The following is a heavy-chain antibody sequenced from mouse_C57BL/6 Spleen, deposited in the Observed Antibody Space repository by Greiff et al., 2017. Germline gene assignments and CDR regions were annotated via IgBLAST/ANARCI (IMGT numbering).Heavy chain of an antibody. CDR2: INPSTGGT. Sequence: EVQLQQSGPELVKPGASVKISCKASGYSFTGYYMNWVKQSPEKSLEWIGEINPSTGGTTYNQKFKAKATLTVDKSSSTAYMQLKSLTSEDSAVYYCARSRAGKGIYYYAMDYWGQGTSVTVSS. CDR3: ARSRAGKGIYYYAMDY. J-gene: IGHJ4*01. V-gene: IGHV1-42*01. D-gene: IGHD2-1*01. CDR1: GYSFTGYY.